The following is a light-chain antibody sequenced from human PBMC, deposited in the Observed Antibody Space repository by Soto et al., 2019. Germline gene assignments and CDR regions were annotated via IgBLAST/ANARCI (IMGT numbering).Light chain of an antibody. CDR3: QQYGDSCT. J-gene: IGKJ2*02. CDR1: EIVNNRC. CDR2: GAS. V-gene: IGKV3-20*01. Sequence: ETVLTQSPDTLSLSPGEEATRSCRATEIVNNRCLAWYQQKPGQAPSLLIHGASPRATGIPDRFSGSGSGTDFTLTISRLEPDDFAVYFCQQYGDSCTFGQGTKLEIK.